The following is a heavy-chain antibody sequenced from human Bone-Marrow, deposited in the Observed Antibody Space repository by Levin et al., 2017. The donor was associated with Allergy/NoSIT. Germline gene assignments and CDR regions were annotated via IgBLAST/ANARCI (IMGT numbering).Heavy chain of an antibody. Sequence: GGSLRLSCAASGFTFGSDAMTWVRQAPGKGLEWVSVITGSGTVTFSADSVKGRFSISRDNSKNMVYLQMHDLRAEDPAVYYCAKRGGGVDTEIDYWGQGTQVTVSS. CDR3: AKRGGGVDTEIDY. J-gene: IGHJ4*02. CDR1: GFTFGSDA. V-gene: IGHV3-23*01. CDR2: ITGSGTVT. D-gene: IGHD2-15*01.